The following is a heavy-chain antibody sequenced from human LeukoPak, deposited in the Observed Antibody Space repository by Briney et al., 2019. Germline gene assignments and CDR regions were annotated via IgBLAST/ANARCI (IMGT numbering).Heavy chain of an antibody. V-gene: IGHV3-30*04. CDR3: ARRFYGRYDYYPMDV. CDR2: ISYDGNNK. Sequence: GRSLRLSCAASGFTFSSYAIHWVRQAPGKGLEWVAVISYDGNNKYYADSVKGRFTISRDNSKNTLYLQMNSLRAEDTAVYYCARRFYGRYDYYPMDVWGKGTTVTVSS. CDR1: GFTFSSYA. D-gene: IGHD4-17*01. J-gene: IGHJ6*03.